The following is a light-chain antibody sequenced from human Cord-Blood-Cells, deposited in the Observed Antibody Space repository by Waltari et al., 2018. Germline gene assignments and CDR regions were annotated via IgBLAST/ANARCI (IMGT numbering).Light chain of an antibody. CDR2: AAS. J-gene: IGKJ1*01. V-gene: IGKV1-8*01. CDR3: QQYYSYPPP. CDR1: QGIRSY. Sequence: AIRMTQSPSSFSASTGDRVTITCRASQGIRSYLAWYQQKPGKAPKLLIYAASTFQSGVPSRFSGSCSGTDFTLTIICLQSEDVATYYCQQYYSYPPPFGQGTKVEIK.